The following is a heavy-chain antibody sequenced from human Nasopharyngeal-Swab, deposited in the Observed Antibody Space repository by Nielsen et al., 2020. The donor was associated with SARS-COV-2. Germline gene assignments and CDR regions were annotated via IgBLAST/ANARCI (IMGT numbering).Heavy chain of an antibody. Sequence: GGSLRLSCAASGFTFSSYSMNWVRQAPGKGLEWVSSISSSSSYIYYADSVKGRFTISRDNAKNSLYLQMNSLRAEDTAVYYCAREITMIAVVIRRYNWFDPWGQGTLVTVSS. CDR1: GFTFSSYS. J-gene: IGHJ5*02. D-gene: IGHD3-22*01. V-gene: IGHV3-21*01. CDR3: AREITMIAVVIRRYNWFDP. CDR2: ISSSSSYI.